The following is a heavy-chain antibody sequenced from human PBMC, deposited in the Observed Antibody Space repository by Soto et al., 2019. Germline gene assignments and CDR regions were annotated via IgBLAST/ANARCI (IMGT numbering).Heavy chain of an antibody. V-gene: IGHV1-69*04. CDR3: ARDRDYDYVWGSYRPLYYYYYGMDV. J-gene: IGHJ6*02. D-gene: IGHD3-16*02. CDR2: IIPILGIA. Sequence: ASVKVSCKASGGTFSSYTISWVRQAPGQGLEWMGRIIPILGIANYAQKFQGRVTITADKSTSTAYMELSSLRSEDTAVYYCARDRDYDYVWGSYRPLYYYYYGMDVWGQGTTVTVSS. CDR1: GGTFSSYT.